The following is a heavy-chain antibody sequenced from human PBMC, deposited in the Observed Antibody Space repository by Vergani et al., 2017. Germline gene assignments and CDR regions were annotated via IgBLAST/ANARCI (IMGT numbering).Heavy chain of an antibody. Sequence: EVQLVESGGGLVQPGGSLRLSCAASGLTVSSNYMSWVRQAPGKGLEWVSVIYSGGSTSYTDSVKGRFTISRDNAKNTMYLQMNSLRAEDTAVYYCARGRLDVWGKGTTVTVSS. V-gene: IGHV3-66*02. CDR1: GLTVSSNY. CDR2: IYSGGST. J-gene: IGHJ6*04. CDR3: ARGRLDV. D-gene: IGHD1-26*01.